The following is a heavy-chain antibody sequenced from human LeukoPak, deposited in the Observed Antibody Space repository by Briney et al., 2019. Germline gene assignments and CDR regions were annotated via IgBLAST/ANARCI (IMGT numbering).Heavy chain of an antibody. CDR1: GYTFTGYD. CDR3: ARASSPYSSSWYYFDY. Sequence: ASVKVSCKASGYTFTGYDMHWVRQAPGQGLEWMGWINPNSGGTNYTQKFQGRVTMTRDTSISTAYMELSRLRSDDTAVYYCARASSPYSSSWYYFDYWGQGTLVTVSS. J-gene: IGHJ4*01. D-gene: IGHD6-13*01. V-gene: IGHV1-2*02. CDR2: INPNSGGT.